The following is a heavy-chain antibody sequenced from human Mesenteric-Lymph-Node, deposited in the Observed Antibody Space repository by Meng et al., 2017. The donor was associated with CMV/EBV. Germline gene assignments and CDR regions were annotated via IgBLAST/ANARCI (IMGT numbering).Heavy chain of an antibody. CDR1: GGTFSSYA. CDR3: ARGDDSSGYYSFGIDY. D-gene: IGHD3-22*01. V-gene: IGHV1-69*10. CDR2: IIPILGIA. Sequence: SVKVSCKASGGTFSSYAISWVRQAPGQGLEWMGGIIPILGIANYAQKFQGRVTITADKSTSTAYMELSSLRSEDTAVYYCARGDDSSGYYSFGIDYWGQGTLVTVSS. J-gene: IGHJ4*02.